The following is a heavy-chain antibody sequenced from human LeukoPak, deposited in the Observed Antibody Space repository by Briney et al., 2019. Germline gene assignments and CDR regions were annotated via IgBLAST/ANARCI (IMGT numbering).Heavy chain of an antibody. D-gene: IGHD6-19*01. CDR3: AKDSSGWAVYYDYYMDV. Sequence: GVSLRLSCAASGFTFSSYGMHWVRQAPRTGLEGVAFIRYDGSNKYYPDSVKGRFTISRDDSKNTLYLQMNSLRAEDTAVYYCAKDSSGWAVYYDYYMDVWGKGTTVTVSS. J-gene: IGHJ6*03. V-gene: IGHV3-30*02. CDR2: IRYDGSNK. CDR1: GFTFSSYG.